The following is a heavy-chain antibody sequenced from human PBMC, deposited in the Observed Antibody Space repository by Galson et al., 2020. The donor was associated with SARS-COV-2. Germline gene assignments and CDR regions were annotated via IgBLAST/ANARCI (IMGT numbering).Heavy chain of an antibody. CDR2: IHHSGNT. CDR3: TSGPYSGSYPWFDP. Sequence: SLTCAVFGGSVSNDNWWSWVRQPPGKGLEWIGEIHHSGNTNSNPSLKSRITMSVDKSSNHFSLKVTSVSAADTALYYCTSGPYSGSYPWFDPWGQGTLVTVSS. J-gene: IGHJ5*02. D-gene: IGHD1-26*01. V-gene: IGHV4-4*02. CDR1: GGSVSNDNW.